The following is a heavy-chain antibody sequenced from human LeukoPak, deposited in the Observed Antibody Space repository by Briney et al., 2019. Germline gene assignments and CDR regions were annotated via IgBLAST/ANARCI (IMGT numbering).Heavy chain of an antibody. V-gene: IGHV3-7*01. CDR2: IKQEGSEK. CDR1: GVTFSRYW. D-gene: IGHD2-2*01. CDR3: AKKHRVVPAARPYYFDY. J-gene: IGHJ4*02. Sequence: GGALRLSCAASGVTFSRYWMSWGRQAPGKGLEWGANIKQEGSEKYYVDSVEGRFTISRDNAKNSLYLQMNSLRAEDTAVYYCAKKHRVVPAARPYYFDYWGQGTLVTVSS.